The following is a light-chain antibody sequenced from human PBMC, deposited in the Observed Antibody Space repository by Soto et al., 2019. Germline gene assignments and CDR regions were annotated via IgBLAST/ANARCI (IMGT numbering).Light chain of an antibody. CDR3: SSYADSDTLYV. CDR1: SSDVGAYNY. V-gene: IGLV2-14*01. J-gene: IGLJ1*01. CDR2: EVS. Sequence: QSALTQPASVSGSPGQSITIAFTGTSSDVGAYNYVSWYQQHPGKAPKLLIFEVSSRPSGVSNRFSGSKSGSTASLTISGLQAEDEADYYCSSYADSDTLYVFGTGTKVTVL.